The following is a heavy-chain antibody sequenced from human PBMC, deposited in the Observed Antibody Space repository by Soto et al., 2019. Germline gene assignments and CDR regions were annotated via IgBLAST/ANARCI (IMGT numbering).Heavy chain of an antibody. CDR1: GFTFSSYW. V-gene: IGHV3-74*01. CDR3: ARGIPGASYYYMDV. CDR2: INSDGSST. Sequence: EVQLVESGGGLVQPGGSLRLSCVASGFTFSSYWMHWVRQAPGKGLVWVSRINSDGSSTSYADSVKGRFTISRDNAKNTLYLQMNSLRAEDTAVYYCARGIPGASYYYMDVWGKGTTVTVSS. D-gene: IGHD2-21*01. J-gene: IGHJ6*03.